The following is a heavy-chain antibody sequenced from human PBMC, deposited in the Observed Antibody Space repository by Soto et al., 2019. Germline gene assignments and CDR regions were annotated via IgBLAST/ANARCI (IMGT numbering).Heavy chain of an antibody. V-gene: IGHV5-51*01. CDR3: ARSILASYYVWNGYSHMDC. CDR1: GYRFTRYW. J-gene: IGHJ6*02. D-gene: IGHD3-3*01. CDR2: IYPGDSDT. Sequence: GDSLTLSCNGSGYRFTRYWIGWGRQMPGTGLEWMGTIYPGDSDTRYSPSFQGQVTISADKSISTAYLQWSRLKASDTAMYYCARSILASYYVWNGYSHMDCWGQGTPVTVSS.